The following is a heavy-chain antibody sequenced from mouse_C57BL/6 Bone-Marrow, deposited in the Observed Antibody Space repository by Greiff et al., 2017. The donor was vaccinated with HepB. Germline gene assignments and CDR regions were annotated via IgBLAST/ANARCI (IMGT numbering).Heavy chain of an antibody. D-gene: IGHD2-1*01. Sequence: DVKLVESGGDLEKPGGSLKLSCAASGFTFSNYGMSWVRQTPDKRLEWVATISNGGSYTYYPDSVKGRFTISRDNAKNTLYLQVSSLTSEDTAMYYCARPFGNYDWSFDVWGAGTTVTVSS. CDR2: ISNGGSYT. V-gene: IGHV5-6*02. CDR3: ARPFGNYDWSFDV. CDR1: GFTFSNYG. J-gene: IGHJ1*01.